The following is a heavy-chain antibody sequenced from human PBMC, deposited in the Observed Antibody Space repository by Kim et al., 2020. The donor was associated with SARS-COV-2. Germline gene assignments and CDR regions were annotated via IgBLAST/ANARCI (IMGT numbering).Heavy chain of an antibody. CDR1: GGSISSYY. Sequence: SETLSLTCTVSGGSISSYYWSWIRQPPGKGLEWIGYIYYSGSTNYNPSLKSRVTISVDTSKNQFSLKLSSVTAADTAVYYCARASSGWYPNFDYWGQGTLVTVSS. CDR3: ARASSGWYPNFDY. V-gene: IGHV4-59*13. D-gene: IGHD6-19*01. J-gene: IGHJ4*02. CDR2: IYYSGST.